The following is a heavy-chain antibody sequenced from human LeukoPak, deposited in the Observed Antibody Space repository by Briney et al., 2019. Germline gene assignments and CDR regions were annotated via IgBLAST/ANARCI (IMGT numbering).Heavy chain of an antibody. J-gene: IGHJ4*02. CDR2: INHSGST. Sequence: SETLSLTCAVYGGSFSGYYWSWIRQPPGKGLEWIGEINHSGSTNYNPSLKSRVTISVDTSKNQFSLKLSSVTAADTAVYYCVRGSVRGVNHNWGQGTLVTVSS. D-gene: IGHD3-10*01. CDR1: GGSFSGYY. V-gene: IGHV4-34*01. CDR3: VRGSVRGVNHN.